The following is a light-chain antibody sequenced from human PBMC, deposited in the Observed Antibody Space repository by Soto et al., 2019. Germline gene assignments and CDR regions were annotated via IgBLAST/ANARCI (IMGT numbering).Light chain of an antibody. CDR3: QQLRNWPLYT. Sequence: EIVLTQSPATLSLSPGERATLSCRASQSVSSYLAWYQQKPGQAPRPLIYDTSNMATGIPARFSGGGSGTDFTLTISRLEAEDFAVYYCQQLRNWPLYTFGQGTKLEIK. CDR2: DTS. V-gene: IGKV3-11*01. CDR1: QSVSSY. J-gene: IGKJ2*01.